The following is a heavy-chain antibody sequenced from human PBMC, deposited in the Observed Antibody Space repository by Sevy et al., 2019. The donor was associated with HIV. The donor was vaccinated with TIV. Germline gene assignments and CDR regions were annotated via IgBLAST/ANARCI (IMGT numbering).Heavy chain of an antibody. CDR2: ISSSFYI. CDR3: VQEIGAKNHV. V-gene: IGHV3-21*01. Sequence: GGSLRLSCAASGFTFSVYSMNWVRQAPGKGLEWVSSISSSFYINYADSVKGRFTISRDNAKNSLYLQMNSLGADDTAVYYCVQEIGAKNHVLGQGTTVTVSS. CDR1: GFTFSVYS. J-gene: IGHJ6*02. D-gene: IGHD3-22*01.